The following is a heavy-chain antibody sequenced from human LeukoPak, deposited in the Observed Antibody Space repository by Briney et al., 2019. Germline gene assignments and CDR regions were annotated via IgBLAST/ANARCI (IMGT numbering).Heavy chain of an antibody. Sequence: SETLSLTCAVYGGSFSGYYWSWIRQPPGKGLKWIGEINHSGSTNYSPSLKSRVTISVDTSKNQFSLKLSSVTAADTAVYYCARHYSSSWTVYYYYYMDVWGEGITVTVSS. CDR1: GGSFSGYY. CDR2: INHSGST. J-gene: IGHJ6*03. CDR3: ARHYSSSWTVYYYYYMDV. D-gene: IGHD6-13*01. V-gene: IGHV4-34*01.